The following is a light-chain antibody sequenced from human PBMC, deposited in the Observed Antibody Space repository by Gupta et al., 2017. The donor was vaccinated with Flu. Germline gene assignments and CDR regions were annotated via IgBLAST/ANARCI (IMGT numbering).Light chain of an antibody. CDR2: RVS. V-gene: IGKV2-30*01. CDR1: ESLIYSDGNTN. J-gene: IGKJ1*01. CDR3: MQTTNWPRT. Sequence: DVVMTQSPLSLPVSLGQPASITCRSSESLIYSDGNTNLSWFQQGTGQSPGRLLFRVSYRDSGVPDRFSGSGSGTXFTMHIXGVEAADVGIYYCMQTTNWPRTFGXGTKVEIK.